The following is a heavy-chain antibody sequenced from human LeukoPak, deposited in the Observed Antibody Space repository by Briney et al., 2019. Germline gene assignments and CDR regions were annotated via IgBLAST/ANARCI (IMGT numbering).Heavy chain of an antibody. CDR1: GYTFTFYY. CDR2: INANSGGT. D-gene: IGHD3-9*01. J-gene: IGHJ4*02. Sequence: ASVTVSCKASGYTFTFYYMHWVRQAPGQGLEWMGWINANSGGTNYAQKFQGRVTMTRDTSISTAYMELSRLRSDDTAVYYCARSSRYDIWTGYPYWGQGTLVTVSP. V-gene: IGHV1-2*02. CDR3: ARSSRYDIWTGYPY.